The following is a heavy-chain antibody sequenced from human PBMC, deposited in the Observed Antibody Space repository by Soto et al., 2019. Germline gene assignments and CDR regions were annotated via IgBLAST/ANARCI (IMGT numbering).Heavy chain of an antibody. Sequence: GGSLRLSCTASGFTFGDYAMSWFRQAPGKGLEWVGFIRSKAYGGTTEYAASVKGRFNISSDDSKSIGYLQMNSLKTEDTAVYYCTRDLFQPGIAARVLDSTLFYWGQGTLVTVSS. CDR1: GFTFGDYA. CDR3: TRDLFQPGIAARVLDSTLFY. V-gene: IGHV3-49*03. CDR2: IRSKAYGGTT. J-gene: IGHJ4*02. D-gene: IGHD6-6*01.